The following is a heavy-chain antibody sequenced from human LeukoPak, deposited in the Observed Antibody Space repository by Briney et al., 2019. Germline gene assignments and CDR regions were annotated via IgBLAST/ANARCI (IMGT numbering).Heavy chain of an antibody. D-gene: IGHD6-19*01. CDR3: ARQWLVNG. J-gene: IGHJ4*02. CDR1: GFTFSSYA. CDR2: ISESGGTR. Sequence: GGSLRLSCAASGFTFSSYAMNWVRQAPGKGLEWLSSISESGGTRDYADSVKGRFTISRDNSKNTLYLQMNSLRADDTAVYYCARQWLVNGWGQGTLVTVSS. V-gene: IGHV3-23*01.